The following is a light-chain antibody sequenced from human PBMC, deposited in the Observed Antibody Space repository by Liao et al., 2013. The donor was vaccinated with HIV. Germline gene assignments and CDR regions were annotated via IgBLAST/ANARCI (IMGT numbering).Light chain of an antibody. CDR2: LNN. Sequence: SYELTQPSSVSVAPGKTAKITCGGDNIGGRNVHWYQQKPGQAPVLVIYLNNDRPSGIPERFSGSNSGNTATLTISGTQAMDEADYYCQAWDSNTAVFGTGTKVTVL. J-gene: IGLJ1*01. CDR3: QAWDSNTAV. CDR1: NIGGRN. V-gene: IGLV3-9*01.